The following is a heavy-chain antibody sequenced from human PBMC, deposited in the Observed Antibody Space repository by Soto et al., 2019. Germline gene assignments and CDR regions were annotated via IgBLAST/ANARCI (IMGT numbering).Heavy chain of an antibody. CDR3: ARGLYCSGGSCYPYHYYYYYLDV. Sequence: ASVKVSCKASGYTFTSYGISWGRQAPGQGLERMGWISAYNGNTNYAQKLQGRVTMTTDTSTSTAYMELRSLRSDDTAVYYSARGLYCSGGSCYPYHYYYYYLDVWGKGTTVTVSS. V-gene: IGHV1-18*01. CDR1: GYTFTSYG. J-gene: IGHJ6*03. CDR2: ISAYNGNT. D-gene: IGHD2-15*01.